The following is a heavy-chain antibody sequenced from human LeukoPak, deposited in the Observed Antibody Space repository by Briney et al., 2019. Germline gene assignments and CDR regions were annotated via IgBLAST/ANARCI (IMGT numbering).Heavy chain of an antibody. CDR2: ISYDGFNP. Sequence: GGSLRLSCAASGFTFSSYGMHWVRQAPGKGLELVAVISYDGFNPYYADSVKGRFTISRDNSKNTLWLQMNSLRAEDTAVYYCAKVKEMYSSGSYYFDYWGQGTLVTVSS. D-gene: IGHD6-19*01. J-gene: IGHJ4*02. CDR1: GFTFSSYG. CDR3: AKVKEMYSSGSYYFDY. V-gene: IGHV3-30*18.